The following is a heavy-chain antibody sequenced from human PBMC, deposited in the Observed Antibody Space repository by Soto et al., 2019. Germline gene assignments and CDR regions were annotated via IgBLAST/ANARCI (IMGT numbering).Heavy chain of an antibody. V-gene: IGHV4-59*08. J-gene: IGHJ5*01. Sequence: ASETLSLTYTVSGGSITSDDWSRIRQPPGKGLEWIGQIHYSGSTSYNPSLKSRVTISVDTSKNQFSLKLSSVTAADTALYYCASLHCSSSTCYPNWFDSWGQGTVVTVSS. CDR1: GGSITSDD. CDR2: IHYSGST. D-gene: IGHD2-2*01. CDR3: ASLHCSSSTCYPNWFDS.